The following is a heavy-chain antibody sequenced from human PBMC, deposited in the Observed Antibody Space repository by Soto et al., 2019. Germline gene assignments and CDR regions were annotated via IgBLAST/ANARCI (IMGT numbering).Heavy chain of an antibody. J-gene: IGHJ4*02. CDR3: AREKERNYFDY. Sequence: GGSLRLSCAASGFTVSSNYMSWVRQAPGKGLEWVSVIYSGGSTYYADSVKGRFTISRDNSKNTLYLQKNSLRAEDTAVYYCAREKERNYFDYWGQGTLVTVSS. V-gene: IGHV3-53*01. CDR2: IYSGGST. CDR1: GFTVSSNY.